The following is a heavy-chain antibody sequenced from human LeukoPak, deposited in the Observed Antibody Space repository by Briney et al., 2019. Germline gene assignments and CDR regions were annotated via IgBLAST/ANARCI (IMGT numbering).Heavy chain of an antibody. Sequence: GGSLRLSCAASGFTFSSYGMHWVGQAPGKGLEWVAVIWYDGSNKYYADSVKGRFTISRDNSKNTLYLQMNSLRAEDTAVYYCARYGPDYGAIFDYWGQGTLVTVSS. V-gene: IGHV3-33*01. J-gene: IGHJ4*02. CDR2: IWYDGSNK. CDR1: GFTFSSYG. CDR3: ARYGPDYGAIFDY. D-gene: IGHD4-17*01.